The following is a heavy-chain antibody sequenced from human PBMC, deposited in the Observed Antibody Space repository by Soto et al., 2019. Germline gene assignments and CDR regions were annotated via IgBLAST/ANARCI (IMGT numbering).Heavy chain of an antibody. V-gene: IGHV4-39*01. D-gene: IGHD1-1*01. CDR2: IYYSGSP. Sequence: QLQLQESGPGLVKPSETLSLTCTASGGSISSSTYYWGWIRQPPGKGLEWIGSIYYSGSPYYNPSLNSRVTISVDTSKIQLHLKRSSVTAADTAVYYCARHGNGCYFDLWGRGNLVTVSS. CDR1: GGSISSSTYY. CDR3: ARHGNGCYFDL. J-gene: IGHJ2*01.